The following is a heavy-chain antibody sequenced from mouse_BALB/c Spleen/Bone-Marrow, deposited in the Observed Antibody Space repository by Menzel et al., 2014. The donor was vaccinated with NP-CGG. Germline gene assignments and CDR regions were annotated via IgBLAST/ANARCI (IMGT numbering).Heavy chain of an antibody. D-gene: IGHD2-3*01. CDR1: GFDFRRYW. Sequence: EVQRVESGGGLVQPGGSLKLSCAASGFDFRRYWMSWVRQVPGKGLEWIGEINPESSTINYTPSLKDKFIISRDNAKNTLYLKMSKVRSEDTAFYYCARLGYYGYFVDWGQGTTLTLSS. J-gene: IGHJ2*01. CDR2: INPESSTI. CDR3: ARLGYYGYFVD. V-gene: IGHV4-1*02.